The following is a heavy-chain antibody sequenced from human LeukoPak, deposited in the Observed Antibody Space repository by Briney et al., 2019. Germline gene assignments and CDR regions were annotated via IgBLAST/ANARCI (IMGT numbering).Heavy chain of an antibody. CDR1: GGTFSSYA. J-gene: IGHJ5*02. CDR2: IIPIFGTA. Sequence: SVKVSCKASGGTFSSYAISWVRQAPGQGLEWMGSIIPIFGTANYAQKFQGRVTITTDESTSTAYMELSSLRSEDTAVYYCARSSYYGSGSQYKGGKNWFDPWGQGTLVTVSS. V-gene: IGHV1-69*05. CDR3: ARSSYYGSGSQYKGGKNWFDP. D-gene: IGHD3-10*01.